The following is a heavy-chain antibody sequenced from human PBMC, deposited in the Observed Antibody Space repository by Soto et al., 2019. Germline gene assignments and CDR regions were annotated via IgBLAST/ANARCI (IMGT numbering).Heavy chain of an antibody. CDR3: LRDQRHWNEFADQ. Sequence: EVQLVESGGGLVQPGGSLRLSCAASGFAFGSYWMHWFRQAPGKGLVWVSRISQDGTIATQADSVKGRFTISRDNAKNTLYLQMNTLRADDTAVYYCLRDQRHWNEFADQWGKGTLVTVSS. CDR2: ISQDGTIA. D-gene: IGHD1-1*01. J-gene: IGHJ4*02. V-gene: IGHV3-74*01. CDR1: GFAFGSYW.